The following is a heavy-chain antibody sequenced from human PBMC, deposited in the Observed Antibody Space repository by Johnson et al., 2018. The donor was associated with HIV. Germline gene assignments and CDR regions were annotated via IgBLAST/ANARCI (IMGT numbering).Heavy chain of an antibody. CDR2: IRSKANSYAT. CDR3: TSGKSGLAVDAFDG. Sequence: VQLVESGGGVVRPGGSLRLSCAAAGFTFDDYAMHWVRQAPGKGLEWVSLIRSKANSYATAYAASVNGRFTIARDDSKNTAYLQMNSLKTEDTAVYYCTSGKSGLAVDAFDGGGQGGMVTGAS. V-gene: IGHV3-73*01. J-gene: IGHJ3*01. D-gene: IGHD3-10*01. CDR1: GFTFDDYA.